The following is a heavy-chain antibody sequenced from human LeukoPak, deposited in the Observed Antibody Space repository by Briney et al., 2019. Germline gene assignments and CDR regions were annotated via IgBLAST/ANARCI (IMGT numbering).Heavy chain of an antibody. Sequence: PGGSLRLSCAATGFTFSSYSMNWVRQAPGKGLEWVSSISSSSSYIYYADSVKSRFTISRDNAKNSLYLQMNSLRAEDTAVYYCARAGYSGSFGDLDYWGQGTLVTVSS. CDR2: ISSSSSYI. V-gene: IGHV3-21*01. CDR3: ARAGYSGSFGDLDY. D-gene: IGHD1-26*01. J-gene: IGHJ4*02. CDR1: GFTFSSYS.